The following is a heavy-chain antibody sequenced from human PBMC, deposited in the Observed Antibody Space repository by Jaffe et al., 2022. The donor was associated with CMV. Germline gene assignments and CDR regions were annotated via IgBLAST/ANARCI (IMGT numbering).Heavy chain of an antibody. J-gene: IGHJ6*02. Sequence: QVQLVQSGAEVKKPGSSVKVSCKASGGTFSNYAISWVRQAPGQGLEWMGGIVPFFGTANYAQKFQGRVTITADDSTSTAYMELSSLRSEDTAVYYCARTTLETGTYYYYGMDVWGQGTTVTVSS. D-gene: IGHD1-1*01. CDR3: ARTTLETGTYYYYGMDV. CDR1: GGTFSNYA. V-gene: IGHV1-69*01. CDR2: IVPFFGTA.